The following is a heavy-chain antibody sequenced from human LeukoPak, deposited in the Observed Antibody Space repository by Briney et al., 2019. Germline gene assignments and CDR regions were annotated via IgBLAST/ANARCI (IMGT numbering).Heavy chain of an antibody. CDR2: ISAYNGNT. D-gene: IGHD4/OR15-4a*01. CDR3: ARWFSDYLFDY. Sequence: ASVKVSCKASGYTFTSYSISWVRQAPGQGLEWMGWISAYNGNTNYAQKLQGRVTMTTDTSTSTAYMGLRSLRSDDTAVYYCARWFSDYLFDYWGQGTLVTVSS. CDR1: GYTFTSYS. J-gene: IGHJ4*02. V-gene: IGHV1-18*01.